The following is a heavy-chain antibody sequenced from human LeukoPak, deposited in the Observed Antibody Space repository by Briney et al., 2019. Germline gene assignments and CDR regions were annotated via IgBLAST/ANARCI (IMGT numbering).Heavy chain of an antibody. Sequence: GGSLRLSCAASGFTFSSYAMSWVRQAPGKGLEWVSAISGSGGSTYYADSVKGRFTISRDNSKNTLYLQMNSLRAEDTAVYYCAKDLAIFGVVIMAFDIWGQGTMVTVSS. V-gene: IGHV3-23*01. CDR3: AKDLAIFGVVIMAFDI. D-gene: IGHD3-3*01. J-gene: IGHJ3*02. CDR2: ISGSGGST. CDR1: GFTFSSYA.